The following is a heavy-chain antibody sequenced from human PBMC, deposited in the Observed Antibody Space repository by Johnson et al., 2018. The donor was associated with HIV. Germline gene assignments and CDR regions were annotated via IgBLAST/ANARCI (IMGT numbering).Heavy chain of an antibody. CDR1: GFSFSDYY. D-gene: IGHD3-3*01. CDR2: ISSSGASI. J-gene: IGHJ3*02. V-gene: IGHV3-11*04. Sequence: QVQLVESGGGLVKPGGSLRLSCAASGFSFSDYYMTWIRQAPGTGLEWVSYISSSGASIYYAYSVKGRFSISRDNAKNSLYLQMNSLRAEDTAVYYCARVITIFRVAPRYAFDIWGQGTMVTVSS. CDR3: ARVITIFRVAPRYAFDI.